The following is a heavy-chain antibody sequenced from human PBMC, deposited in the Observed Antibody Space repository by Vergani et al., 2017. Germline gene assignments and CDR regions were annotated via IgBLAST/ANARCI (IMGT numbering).Heavy chain of an antibody. CDR3: ASLGLAAAAVFFDY. V-gene: IGHV1-69-2*01. D-gene: IGHD6-13*01. Sequence: EVQLVQSGAEVRKPGATVKISCKVSGYTFGDYYMHWVHQAPGKGLEWMGLIDPENGKTTYAERFQGRVTFTADTSTDTAYLELNNLRSEDTAIYYCASLGLAAAAVFFDYWGRGSLVTVSS. CDR1: GYTFGDYY. CDR2: IDPENGKT. J-gene: IGHJ4*02.